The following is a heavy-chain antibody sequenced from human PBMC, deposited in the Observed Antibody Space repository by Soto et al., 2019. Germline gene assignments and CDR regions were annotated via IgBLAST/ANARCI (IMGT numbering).Heavy chain of an antibody. J-gene: IGHJ5*02. CDR3: ARDLYSHGQGFIA. CDR2: MYYTGKT. D-gene: IGHD3-16*01. Sequence: QVHLQESGPGLVKPSQTLSLTCTVSGGSLSGGGYYWGWIRQHPGRGLEWIGYMYYTGKTYYSPGIESRVTISVDTSKDQFSLKLSSVTAADTAVYYCARDLYSHGQGFIAWGQGILVTVSS. CDR1: GGSLSGGGYY. V-gene: IGHV4-31*03.